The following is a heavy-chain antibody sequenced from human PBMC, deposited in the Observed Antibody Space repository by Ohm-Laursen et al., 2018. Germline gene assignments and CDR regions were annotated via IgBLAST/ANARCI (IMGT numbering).Heavy chain of an antibody. CDR3: AKRDLGGGY. D-gene: IGHD3-16*01. CDR2: ISGSGGST. Sequence: SLRLSCSASGFTFSTYGMSWVRQAPGKGLEWVSAISGSGGSTYYADSVKGRFTISRDNSKNTLYLQMNSLRAEDTAVYYCAKRDLGGGYWGQGTLVTVSS. V-gene: IGHV3-23*01. J-gene: IGHJ4*02. CDR1: GFTFSTYG.